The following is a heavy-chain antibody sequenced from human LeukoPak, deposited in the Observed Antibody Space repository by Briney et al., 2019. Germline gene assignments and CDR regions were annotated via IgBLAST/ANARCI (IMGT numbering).Heavy chain of an antibody. Sequence: GGSLRLSCAVSGITLSNYGMSWVRQAPGKGLEWVAGISDGGGRTNYADSVKGRFTISRDNPKNTLYLQMNSLRAEDTAVYFCAKRGVVIRVILVGFHKEAYYFDSWGRGALVTVSS. J-gene: IGHJ4*02. CDR2: ISDGGGRT. CDR3: AKRGVVIRVILVGFHKEAYYFDS. CDR1: GITLSNYG. D-gene: IGHD3-22*01. V-gene: IGHV3-23*01.